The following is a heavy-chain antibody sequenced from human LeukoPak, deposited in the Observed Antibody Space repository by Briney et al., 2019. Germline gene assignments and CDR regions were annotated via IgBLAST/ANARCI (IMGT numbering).Heavy chain of an antibody. D-gene: IGHD6-19*01. J-gene: IGHJ5*02. Sequence: ASVRVSCKASGYTFTGYYMHWVRQAPGQGLEWMGWINPNSGGTNYAQKFQGRVTMTRDTSISTAYMELSRLRSDDTAVYYCARDRKQWLDKNWFDPWGQGTLVTVSS. CDR2: INPNSGGT. V-gene: IGHV1-2*02. CDR3: ARDRKQWLDKNWFDP. CDR1: GYTFTGYY.